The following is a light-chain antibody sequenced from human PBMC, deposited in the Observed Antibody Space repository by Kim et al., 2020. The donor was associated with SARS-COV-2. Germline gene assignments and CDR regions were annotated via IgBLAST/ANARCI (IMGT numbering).Light chain of an antibody. Sequence: PGLTLTCSCSGSSISGVGKYNLVYWYQRHPGKALNLSTDRVSQRPAGVSNRSSGSKKGDTASLTIAGVQAEDEADYYCCAYAGRVFGGGTKLTVL. CDR1: SISGVGKYNL. CDR2: RVS. CDR3: CAYAGRV. J-gene: IGLJ3*02. V-gene: IGLV2-23*02.